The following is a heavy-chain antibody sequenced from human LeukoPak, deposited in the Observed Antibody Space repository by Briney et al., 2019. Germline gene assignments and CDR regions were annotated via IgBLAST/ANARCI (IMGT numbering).Heavy chain of an antibody. Sequence: GAAVTVSFMSSGYTFTSYDINLVRQATGQGLEWMGWRNPNSGNTGYAEEFQGRVTMTRKTSISTDYMELSRLRSKDTAVYYCARGVVAATVRPRHSWFDPWGQGTLVTVSS. J-gene: IGHJ5*02. D-gene: IGHD2-15*01. V-gene: IGHV1-8*01. CDR2: RNPNSGNT. CDR1: GYTFTSYD. CDR3: ARGVVAATVRPRHSWFDP.